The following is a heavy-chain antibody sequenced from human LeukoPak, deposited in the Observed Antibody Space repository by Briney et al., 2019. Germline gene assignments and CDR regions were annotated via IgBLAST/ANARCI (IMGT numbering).Heavy chain of an antibody. D-gene: IGHD2-21*01. CDR2: IYTSGST. CDR3: ARHWLEAAKTYSYWFDP. CDR1: GGSISSYY. V-gene: IGHV4-4*07. Sequence: SETLSLTCTVSGGSISSYYWSWIRQPAGKGLEWIGRIYTSGSTNYNPSLKSRVTMSVDTSKNQFSLKLSSVTAADTAVYYCARHWLEAAKTYSYWFDPWGQGTLVTVSS. J-gene: IGHJ5*02.